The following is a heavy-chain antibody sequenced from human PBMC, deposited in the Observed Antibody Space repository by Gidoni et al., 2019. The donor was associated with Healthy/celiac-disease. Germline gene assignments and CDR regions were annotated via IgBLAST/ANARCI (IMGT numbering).Heavy chain of an antibody. V-gene: IGHV4-34*01. CDR3: ASRGYSYGGANGDY. CDR2: INHSVRT. J-gene: IGHJ4*02. D-gene: IGHD5-18*01. CDR1: GWSFSGYY. Sequence: QVQLQQWCAGLFKPSSTLSITCPVLGWSFSGYYWSWIRHPPWKGLELIGEINHSVRTKYNPSLKSLVTISVDTSKNQFSLKLSSVTAADTAVYYCASRGYSYGGANGDYWGQGTLVTGSS.